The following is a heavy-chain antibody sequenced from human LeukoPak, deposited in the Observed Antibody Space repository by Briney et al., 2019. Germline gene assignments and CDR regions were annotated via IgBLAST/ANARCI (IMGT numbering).Heavy chain of an antibody. CDR3: ARLTYSTSWYYFDF. CDR2: VYSSGST. J-gene: IGHJ4*02. D-gene: IGHD6-13*01. V-gene: IGHV4-59*01. CDR1: GGSISTYY. Sequence: SETLSLTCTISGGSISTYYWSWIRQAPGKGLEWIGYVYSSGSTDYSPSLKSRVTISLDTSQNQFSLNVTSITTADTAVYYCARLTYSTSWYYFDFWGQGTLVTVSS.